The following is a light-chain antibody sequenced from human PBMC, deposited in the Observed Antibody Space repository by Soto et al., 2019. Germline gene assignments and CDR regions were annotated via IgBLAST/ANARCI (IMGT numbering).Light chain of an antibody. CDR1: SSDVGGYNY. CDR3: SSYTSSSTLLYV. V-gene: IGLV2-14*01. Sequence: QSALTQPASVSGSPGQSITISCTGTSSDVGGYNYVSWYQQHPGKAPKLMIYDVSNRPSWVSNRFSGSKSGNTASLTISGLQAEDEAYYYCSSYTSSSTLLYVFGTGTKLTV. J-gene: IGLJ1*01. CDR2: DVS.